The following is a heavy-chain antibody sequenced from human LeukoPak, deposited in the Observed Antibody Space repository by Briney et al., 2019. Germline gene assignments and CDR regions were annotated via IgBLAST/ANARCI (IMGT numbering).Heavy chain of an antibody. J-gene: IGHJ4*02. CDR1: GGTFSSYA. V-gene: IGHV1-69*01. Sequence: ASVKVSCKASGGTFSSYAISRVRQAPGQGLEWMGGIIPIFGTANYAQKFQGRVTITADESTSTAYMELSSLRSEDTAVYYCARGGPTAMHFDYWGQGTLVTVSS. CDR2: IIPIFGTA. CDR3: ARGGPTAMHFDY. D-gene: IGHD5-18*01.